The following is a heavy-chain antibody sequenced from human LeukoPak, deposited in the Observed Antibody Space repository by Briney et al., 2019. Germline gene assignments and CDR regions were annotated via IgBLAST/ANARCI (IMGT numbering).Heavy chain of an antibody. D-gene: IGHD6-13*01. Sequence: GGSLRLSCAASGFPFVTYWMHWVRQAPGKGLVWVSHLNTDGSSPTYGDSAKGRFTVSRDNAKNTLFLQLNSLRVEDTAVYYCASRTAERAGIDYWGQGTLVTVSS. J-gene: IGHJ4*02. CDR2: LNTDGSSP. CDR3: ASRTAERAGIDY. CDR1: GFPFVTYW. V-gene: IGHV3-74*01.